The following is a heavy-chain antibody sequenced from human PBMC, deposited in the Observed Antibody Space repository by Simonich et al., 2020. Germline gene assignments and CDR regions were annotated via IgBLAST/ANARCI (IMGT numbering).Heavy chain of an antibody. V-gene: IGHV3-21*01. CDR2: ISSSSSYI. D-gene: IGHD6-6*01. CDR1: GFTFSSYS. CDR3: ARDSSEAYSSSFDY. Sequence: EVQLVESGGGLVQPGGSLRLSCAASGFTFSSYSMNWVRQAPGKGLGWVSSISSSSSYIYYADSVKGRFTISRDNAKNSLYLQMNSLRAEDTAVYYCARDSSEAYSSSFDYWGQGTLVTVSS. J-gene: IGHJ4*02.